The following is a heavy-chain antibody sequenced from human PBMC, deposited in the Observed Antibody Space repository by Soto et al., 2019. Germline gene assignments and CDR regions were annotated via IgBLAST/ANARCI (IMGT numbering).Heavy chain of an antibody. CDR2: IYPGDSDT. J-gene: IGHJ6*02. V-gene: IGHV5-51*01. CDR1: GYSVTSYW. Sequence: PGESLKISWKGSGYSVTSYWIGGVRQMPGKGLEWMGIIYPGDSDTRYSPSFQGQVTISADKSISTAYLQWSSLKASDTAMYYCARGVVSKYFYYYGMDVWGQGTTVTVSS. D-gene: IGHD2-15*01. CDR3: ARGVVSKYFYYYGMDV.